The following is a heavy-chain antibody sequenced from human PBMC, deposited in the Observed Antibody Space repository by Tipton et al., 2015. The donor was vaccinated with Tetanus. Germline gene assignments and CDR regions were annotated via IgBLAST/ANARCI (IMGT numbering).Heavy chain of an antibody. Sequence: QLVQSGAEVKKPGESLKISCKGSGYSFTSYWIGWVRQMPGQGLEWMGIIYPRDSDTRYTPSFQGQVTISAEKSISTAYLQWSSLKASDPAMYYCARRGVGALGYYYYGMDVWGQGTTVTVSS. J-gene: IGHJ6*02. CDR1: GYSFTSYW. CDR2: IYPRDSDT. D-gene: IGHD1-26*01. CDR3: ARRGVGALGYYYYGMDV. V-gene: IGHV5-51*01.